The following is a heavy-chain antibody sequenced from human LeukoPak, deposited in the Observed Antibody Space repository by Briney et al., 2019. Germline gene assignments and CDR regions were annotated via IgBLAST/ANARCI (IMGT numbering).Heavy chain of an antibody. V-gene: IGHV3-53*01. D-gene: IGHD3-22*01. CDR3: AREGGYYDSSGYYSPVAY. J-gene: IGHJ4*02. Sequence: GGSLRLSCAASGFTVSSNYMSWVRQAPGKGLEWVSVIYSGGSTYYADSVKGRFTISRDNSKNTLYIQMNSLRAEDTAVYYCAREGGYYDSSGYYSPVAYWGQGTLVTVSS. CDR1: GFTVSSNY. CDR2: IYSGGST.